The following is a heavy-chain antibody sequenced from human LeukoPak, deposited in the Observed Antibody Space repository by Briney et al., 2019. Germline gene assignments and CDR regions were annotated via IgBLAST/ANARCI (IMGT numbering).Heavy chain of an antibody. CDR3: ARYNSGLSDY. Sequence: HPGGSLRLSCVASGFTFTSHWPSWVRLAPGKRLEWVANINFDGLEKYYVDSVEGRFTISRDNAKNSLYLQMNSLRAEDTAIYYCARYNSGLSDYWGQGTLVTVSS. CDR1: GFTFTSHW. V-gene: IGHV3-7*01. J-gene: IGHJ4*02. CDR2: INFDGLEK. D-gene: IGHD5-18*01.